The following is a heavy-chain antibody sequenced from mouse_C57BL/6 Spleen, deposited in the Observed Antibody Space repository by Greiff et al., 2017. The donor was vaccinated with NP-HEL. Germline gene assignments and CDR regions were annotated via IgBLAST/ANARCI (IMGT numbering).Heavy chain of an antibody. Sequence: QVQLQQSGAELVRPGASVPLSCKASGYTFTDYEMHWVKQQPVLGLEWIGGIDPETGGTAYNQKFKGRALLTADKSSSTAYMELRSLTSEDSAVYYCTRSLLRLVEGYFDVWGTGTTVTVSS. CDR3: TRSLLRLVEGYFDV. D-gene: IGHD1-2*01. V-gene: IGHV1-15*01. CDR1: GYTFTDYE. CDR2: IDPETGGT. J-gene: IGHJ1*03.